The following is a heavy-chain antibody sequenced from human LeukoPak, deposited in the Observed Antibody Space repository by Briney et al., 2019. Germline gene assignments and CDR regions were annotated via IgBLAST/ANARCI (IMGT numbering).Heavy chain of an antibody. CDR1: GYTFTSYG. D-gene: IGHD4-17*01. Sequence: GASVNLSCKASGYTFTSYGISWVRQAPGQGLEWLGWISAYNGNTNYAQKLQGRVTMTTDTSTSTAYMELRSLRSDDTAVYYCARDEGTYGDYLIDYWGQGTVVTVSS. CDR3: ARDEGTYGDYLIDY. J-gene: IGHJ4*02. CDR2: ISAYNGNT. V-gene: IGHV1-18*01.